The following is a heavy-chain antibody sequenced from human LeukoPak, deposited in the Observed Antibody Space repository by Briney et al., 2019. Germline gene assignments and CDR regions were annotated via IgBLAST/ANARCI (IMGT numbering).Heavy chain of an antibody. CDR3: AKGLYYKDKSGYPA. J-gene: IGHJ5*02. D-gene: IGHD3-22*01. CDR2: IRYDESNK. CDR1: GFIFSSYA. Sequence: PGGSLRLSCAASGFIFSSYAMSWVRQAPGKGLEWVAFIRYDESNKYYADSVKGRFTISRDNFKNTLYLEMHSLRTEDTAVYHCAKGLYYKDKSGYPAWGQGTLVTVSS. V-gene: IGHV3-30*02.